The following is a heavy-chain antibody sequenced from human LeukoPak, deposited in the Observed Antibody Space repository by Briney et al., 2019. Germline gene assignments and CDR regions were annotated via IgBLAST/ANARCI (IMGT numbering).Heavy chain of an antibody. CDR3: ARLYTTLTRPIWGRFDS. J-gene: IGHJ5*01. D-gene: IGHD3-16*01. CDR1: GYTFTNYW. Sequence: PGESLKISCKTSGYTFTNYWIAWVRQMPGQGLEWMGIIYPGDSHTRYSPSSQGQVTISADKSITTAYLQWSSLKASDTAIYYCARLYTTLTRPIWGRFDSWGQGTLVTVSS. V-gene: IGHV5-51*01. CDR2: IYPGDSHT.